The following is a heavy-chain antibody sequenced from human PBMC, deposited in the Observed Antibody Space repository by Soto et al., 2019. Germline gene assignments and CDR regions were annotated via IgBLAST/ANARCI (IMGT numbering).Heavy chain of an antibody. CDR2: FYYRGST. CDR1: GGSINKFY. D-gene: IGHD3-22*01. Sequence: QVQLQESGPGLVKPSETLSLTCTVSGGSINKFYWSWIRQPPGKGLEWIGYFYYRGSTNYHPSLKCRVTISVDTSKNQLSLELRSVIAADTAVYYCARTQDDSSGYDYGMDVWGQGTTVIVSS. V-gene: IGHV4-59*01. CDR3: ARTQDDSSGYDYGMDV. J-gene: IGHJ6*02.